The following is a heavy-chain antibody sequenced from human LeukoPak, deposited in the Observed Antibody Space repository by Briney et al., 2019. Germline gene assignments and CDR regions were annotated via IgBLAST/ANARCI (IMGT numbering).Heavy chain of an antibody. V-gene: IGHV3-9*01. J-gene: IGHJ6*02. D-gene: IGHD2-2*02. CDR3: ALLTGYCSGTSCYKPDRDV. Sequence: GRSLRLSCAASGFTFDDYAMHWVRQAPGKGLEWVSGISWNSGSIGYADSVKGRFTISRDNAKNSLYLQMNSLRAEDTALYYCALLTGYCSGTSCYKPDRDVWGQGTTVTVSS. CDR2: ISWNSGSI. CDR1: GFTFDDYA.